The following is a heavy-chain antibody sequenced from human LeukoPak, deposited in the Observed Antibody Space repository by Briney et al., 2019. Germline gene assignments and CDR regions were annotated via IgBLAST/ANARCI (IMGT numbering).Heavy chain of an antibody. Sequence: GGSLRPSCAASGFTFSSYGMHWVRQAPGKGLEWVAVISYDGSNKYYADSVKGRFTISRDNSKNTLYLQMNSLRAEDTAVYYCAKGGPLFPGYFDYWGQGTLVTVSS. CDR2: ISYDGSNK. V-gene: IGHV3-30*18. D-gene: IGHD2-21*01. J-gene: IGHJ4*02. CDR1: GFTFSSYG. CDR3: AKGGPLFPGYFDY.